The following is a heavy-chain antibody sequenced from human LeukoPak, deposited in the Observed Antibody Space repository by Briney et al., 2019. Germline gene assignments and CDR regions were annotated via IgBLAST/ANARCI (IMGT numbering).Heavy chain of an antibody. D-gene: IGHD3-10*01. CDR2: ISAYNGNT. V-gene: IGHV1-18*04. J-gene: IGHJ6*04. Sequence: ASLKVSCKASGYTFTSYGISCVRQAPGQGLEWRGWISAYNGNTNYAQKLQGRVTMTTDTSTSTAYMELRSLRSDDTAVYYCARDSMVRGVYYYYGMDVWGKGTTVTVSS. CDR1: GYTFTSYG. CDR3: ARDSMVRGVYYYYGMDV.